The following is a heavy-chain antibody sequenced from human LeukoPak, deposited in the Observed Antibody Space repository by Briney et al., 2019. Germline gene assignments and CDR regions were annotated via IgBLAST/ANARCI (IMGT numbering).Heavy chain of an antibody. CDR1: GFTFSSYA. V-gene: IGHV3-23*01. CDR2: ISGSGGST. J-gene: IGHJ4*02. D-gene: IGHD3-3*01. CDR3: ARGRLTIFGVVITPETDY. Sequence: AGGSLRLSCAASGFTFSSYAMSWVRQAPGKGLEWVSAISGSGGSTYYADSVKGRFTISRDNSKNTLYLQMNSLRAEDTAVYYCARGRLTIFGVVITPETDYWGQGTLVTVSS.